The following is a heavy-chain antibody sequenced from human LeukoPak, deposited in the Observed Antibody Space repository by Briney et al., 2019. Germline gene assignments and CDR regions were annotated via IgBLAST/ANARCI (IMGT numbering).Heavy chain of an antibody. CDR3: TRDARPYYDFWSGYYGGSFDY. J-gene: IGHJ4*02. Sequence: GGSLRLSCAASGFTFSSYEMNWVRQAPGKGLEWVGFIRSKAYGGTTEYAASVKGRFTISRDDSKSIAYLQMNSLKTEDTAVYYCTRDARPYYDFWSGYYGGSFDYWGQGTLVTVSS. V-gene: IGHV3-49*04. D-gene: IGHD3-3*01. CDR1: GFTFSSYE. CDR2: IRSKAYGGTT.